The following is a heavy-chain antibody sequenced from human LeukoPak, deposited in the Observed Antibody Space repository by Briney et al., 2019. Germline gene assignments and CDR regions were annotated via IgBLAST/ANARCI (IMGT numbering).Heavy chain of an antibody. CDR2: INWNGGST. J-gene: IGHJ4*02. CDR3: ARGPYCSSTSCYTHFDY. CDR1: GFTFDDYG. Sequence: PGGSLRRSCAASGFTFDDYGMSWVRQAPGKGLEWVSGINWNGGSTGYADSVKGRFTISRDNAKNSLYLQMHSLRAEDTALYYCARGPYCSSTSCYTHFDYWGQGTLVTVSS. V-gene: IGHV3-20*04. D-gene: IGHD2-2*02.